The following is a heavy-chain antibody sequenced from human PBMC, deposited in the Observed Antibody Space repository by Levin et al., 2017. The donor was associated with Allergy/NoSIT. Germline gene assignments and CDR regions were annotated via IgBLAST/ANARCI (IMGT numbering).Heavy chain of an antibody. Sequence: PSQTLSLTCAVYGGSFSGYYWSWIRQPPGKGLEWIGEINHSGSTNYNPSLKSRVTISVDTSKNQFSLKLSSVTAADTAVYYCARALRSHLIRPLKGNWFDPWGQGTLVTVSS. V-gene: IGHV4-34*01. D-gene: IGHD4-17*01. CDR1: GGSFSGYY. CDR2: INHSGST. J-gene: IGHJ5*02. CDR3: ARALRSHLIRPLKGNWFDP.